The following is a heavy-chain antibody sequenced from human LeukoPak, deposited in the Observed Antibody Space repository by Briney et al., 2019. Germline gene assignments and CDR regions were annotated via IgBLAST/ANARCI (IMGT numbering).Heavy chain of an antibody. Sequence: GRSLRLSCAASGFTFSSYGMHWVRQAPGKGLEWVAVISYDGSNKYYADSVKGRFTISRDNSKNTLYLQMNSLRAEDTAVYYCAKDSARGEYFDWLFSYWGEGTLVTVPS. CDR2: ISYDGSNK. V-gene: IGHV3-30*18. J-gene: IGHJ4*02. D-gene: IGHD3-9*01. CDR1: GFTFSSYG. CDR3: AKDSARGEYFDWLFSY.